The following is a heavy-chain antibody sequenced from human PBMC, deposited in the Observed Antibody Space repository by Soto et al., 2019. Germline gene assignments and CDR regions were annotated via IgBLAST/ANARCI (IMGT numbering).Heavy chain of an antibody. CDR1: VFTFSNYG. D-gene: IGHD1-26*01. J-gene: IGHJ4*02. CDR3: ARDTIGHGIFEY. Sequence: VGSLRLSCVSSVFTFSNYGMHCVRHAPGKWLEWVAVIWNDASNLHYADSVKGRFTISRDNTKDTMYLQMNSLRAEDTAVYYCARDTIGHGIFEYLGQGTLVNVSS. V-gene: IGHV3-33*01. CDR2: IWNDASNL.